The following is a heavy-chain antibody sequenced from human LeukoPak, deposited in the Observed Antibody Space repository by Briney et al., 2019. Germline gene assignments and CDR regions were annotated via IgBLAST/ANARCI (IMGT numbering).Heavy chain of an antibody. D-gene: IGHD3-22*01. CDR2: IYYRGST. J-gene: IGHJ4*02. CDR1: GGSVSGYY. V-gene: IGHV4-59*02. CDR3: ARVGDSSGYSVFDS. Sequence: SETLSLTCTVSGGSVSGYYWSWIRQPPGKGLEWIGYIYYRGSTDYNPSLKSRVTMSIDTSNQCSLRLSSVTAADTAVYYCARVGDSSGYSVFDSWGQGTPVTVSS.